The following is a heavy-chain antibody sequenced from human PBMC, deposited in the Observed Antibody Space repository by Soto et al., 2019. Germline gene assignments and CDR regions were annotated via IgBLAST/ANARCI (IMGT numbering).Heavy chain of an antibody. J-gene: IGHJ4*02. Sequence: QVQLVESGGGVVQPGRSLRLSCAASGFTFSSYGMHWVRQAPGKGLEWVAVISYDGSNKYYADSVKGRFTISRDNSKNTLYLQMNSLRAEDTAVYYCAKDPTPYSSIGLHDYWGQGTLVTVSS. CDR3: AKDPTPYSSIGLHDY. D-gene: IGHD6-13*01. CDR1: GFTFSSYG. V-gene: IGHV3-30*18. CDR2: ISYDGSNK.